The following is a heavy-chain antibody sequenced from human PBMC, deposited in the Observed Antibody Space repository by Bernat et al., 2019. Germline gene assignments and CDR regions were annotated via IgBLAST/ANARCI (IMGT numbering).Heavy chain of an antibody. CDR3: ARSRAARPVGKTGCYCYGMDV. V-gene: IGHV3-23*01. CDR2: ISGSGGST. J-gene: IGHJ6*02. D-gene: IGHD6-6*01. Sequence: EVQLLESGGGLVQPGGSLRLSCAASGFTFSSYAMSWVRQAPGKGLEWVSAISGSGGSTYYADSVKGRFTISRDNSKNTLYLQMNSLRAEDTAVYYCARSRAARPVGKTGCYCYGMDVWGQGTTVTVSS. CDR1: GFTFSSYA.